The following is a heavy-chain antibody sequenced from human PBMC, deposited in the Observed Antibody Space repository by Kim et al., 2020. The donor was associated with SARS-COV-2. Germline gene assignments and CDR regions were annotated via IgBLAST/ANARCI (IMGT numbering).Heavy chain of an antibody. J-gene: IGHJ3*02. CDR2: IYYSGST. Sequence: SETLSLTCAVSGYSISSSNWWGLIRQPPGKGLEWIGYIYYSGSTDYNPSLKSRVTMSVDTSKNQFSLKLSSVTAVDTAVYYCARKGWGGAFDIWGQGTMVTVSS. V-gene: IGHV4-28*01. CDR1: GYSISSSNW. CDR3: ARKGWGGAFDI. D-gene: IGHD3-10*01.